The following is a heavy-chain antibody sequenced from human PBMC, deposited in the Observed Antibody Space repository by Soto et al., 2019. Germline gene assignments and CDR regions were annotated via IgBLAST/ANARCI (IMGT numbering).Heavy chain of an antibody. V-gene: IGHV3-30*18. CDR3: AKDLLGPGRAYGMDV. D-gene: IGHD7-27*01. Sequence: PGGSLRLSCAASGFSFSSYAMSWVRQAPGKGLEWVAVISYDGSNKYYADSVKGRFTISRDNSKNTLYLQMNSLRAEDTAVYYSAKDLLGPGRAYGMDVWGQGTTVTVSS. CDR1: GFSFSSYA. J-gene: IGHJ6*02. CDR2: ISYDGSNK.